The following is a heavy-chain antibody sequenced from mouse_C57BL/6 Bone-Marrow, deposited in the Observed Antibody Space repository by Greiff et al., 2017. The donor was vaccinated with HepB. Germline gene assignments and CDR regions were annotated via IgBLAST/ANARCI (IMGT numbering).Heavy chain of an antibody. V-gene: IGHV1-42*01. CDR1: GHSFTGYY. D-gene: IGHD4-1*01. Sequence: EVQLQQSGPELVKPGASVKISCKASGHSFTGYYMNWVKQSPEKSLEWIGEINPSTGGTTYNQKFKAKATLTVDKSSSTAYMQLKSLTSEDSAVYYCARKDVFPFSNWENFDYWGQGTTLTVSS. J-gene: IGHJ2*01. CDR2: INPSTGGT. CDR3: ARKDVFPFSNWENFDY.